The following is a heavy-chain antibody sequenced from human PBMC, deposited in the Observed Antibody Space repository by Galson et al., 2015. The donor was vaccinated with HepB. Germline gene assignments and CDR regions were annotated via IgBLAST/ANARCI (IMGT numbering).Heavy chain of an antibody. D-gene: IGHD6-19*01. CDR1: GFTFSSYS. Sequence: SLRLSCAASGFTFSSYSMNWVRQAPGKGLEWVSYISSSSSTIYYADSVKGRFTISRDNAKNSLYLQMNSLRAEDTAVYCCARNLLKQWLVRNLDAFDIWGQGTMVTVSS. V-gene: IGHV3-48*01. CDR3: ARNLLKQWLVRNLDAFDI. J-gene: IGHJ3*02. CDR2: ISSSSSTI.